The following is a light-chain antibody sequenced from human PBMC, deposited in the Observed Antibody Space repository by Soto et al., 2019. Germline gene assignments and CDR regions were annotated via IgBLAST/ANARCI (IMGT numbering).Light chain of an antibody. J-gene: IGKJ2*01. CDR1: QSISSY. Sequence: DIQMTQSPSSLSASLGDRVTITCRASQSISSYLNCYQQKPGKAPNLLIYAASSLQSGVPSRFSGRGSGTDFTLTISSLQPEDFATYYCQQSYSTPYTFGQGTKLEIK. CDR2: AAS. V-gene: IGKV1-39*01. CDR3: QQSYSTPYT.